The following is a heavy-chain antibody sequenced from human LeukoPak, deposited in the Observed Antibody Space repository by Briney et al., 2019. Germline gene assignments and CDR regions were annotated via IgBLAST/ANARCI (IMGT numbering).Heavy chain of an antibody. CDR3: ARSDSGSYSDY. CDR1: GGTFSIYA. V-gene: IGHV1-69*04. Sequence: SVKVSFKASGGTFSIYAISWVRQAPGQGLEWMGRIIPILGIANYAQKFQGKVTITADKSTSTAYMELSSLRSEDTAVYYCARSDSGSYSDYWGQGTLVTVSS. CDR2: IIPILGIA. J-gene: IGHJ4*02. D-gene: IGHD1-26*01.